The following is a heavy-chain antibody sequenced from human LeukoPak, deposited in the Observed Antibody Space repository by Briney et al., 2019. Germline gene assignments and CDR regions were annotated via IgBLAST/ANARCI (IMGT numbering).Heavy chain of an antibody. D-gene: IGHD2-15*01. CDR3: AVERGGCSAATCYAFNH. CDR1: GFSFSDGW. V-gene: IGHV3-15*01. J-gene: IGHJ4*02. Sequence: GESLRLSCAGSGFSFSDGWMGWVRQAPGKGLEWDGRIKSKVDGGTRDYAAPVKGRFTISRDDSQNKLFLQMNSLEIGDTAVYYCAVERGGCSAATCYAFNHWGQGTLVTVSS. CDR2: IKSKVDGGTR.